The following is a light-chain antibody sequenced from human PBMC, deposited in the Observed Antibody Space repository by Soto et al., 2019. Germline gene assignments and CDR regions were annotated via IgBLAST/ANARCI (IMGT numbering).Light chain of an antibody. CDR2: GTS. CDR1: QAIGGS. V-gene: IGKV1-39*01. CDR3: QQSSITPPYT. Sequence: DVQLTQSPSSLSASIGDRVTITCRASQAIGGSLHWYQQRPGTAPKLLIYGTSTLQSGVPSRFSGGGSRTDFTLTINSLQPEDIGTYYCQQSSITPPYTFGQRTTLEI. J-gene: IGKJ2*01.